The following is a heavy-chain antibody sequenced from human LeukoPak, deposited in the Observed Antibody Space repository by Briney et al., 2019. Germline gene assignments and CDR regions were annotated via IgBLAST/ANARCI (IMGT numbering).Heavy chain of an antibody. V-gene: IGHV4-34*01. Sequence: ASETLSLTCAVYGGSFSGYYWSWIRQPPGKGLEWIGEINHSGSTNYNPSLKSRVTISVDTSKNQFSLKLSSVTAVDTAVYYCARLARGIYRSGSYYKYYFDYWGQGTLVTVSS. CDR1: GGSFSGYY. D-gene: IGHD3-10*01. J-gene: IGHJ4*02. CDR3: ARLARGIYRSGSYYKYYFDY. CDR2: INHSGST.